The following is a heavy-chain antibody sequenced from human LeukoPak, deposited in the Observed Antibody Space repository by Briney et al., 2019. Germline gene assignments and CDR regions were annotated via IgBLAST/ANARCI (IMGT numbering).Heavy chain of an antibody. J-gene: IGHJ5*02. Sequence: LAGGSLRLSCAASGFTFSSYGMHWVRQAPGKGLEWAAFIRYDGGNKYYADSVKGRLTISRDNSKNTLSLQMNSLRAEDTAVYYCAKDLQYSSTWPNWLDPWGQGTLVTVSS. CDR1: GFTFSSYG. CDR2: IRYDGGNK. V-gene: IGHV3-30*02. D-gene: IGHD6-13*01. CDR3: AKDLQYSSTWPNWLDP.